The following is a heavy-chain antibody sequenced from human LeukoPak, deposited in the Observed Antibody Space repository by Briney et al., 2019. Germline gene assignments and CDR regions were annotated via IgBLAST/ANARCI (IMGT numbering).Heavy chain of an antibody. J-gene: IGHJ4*02. CDR2: INPSGSFT. CDR3: ANGYDILTGFDY. V-gene: IGHV3-74*01. D-gene: IGHD3-9*01. CDR1: GFTFSSNW. Sequence: GGSLRLSCAASGFTFSSNWMHWVRQVPGKGLVWVSLINPSGSFTTYADSVKGRFTISRDNSKNTLYLQMNSLRAEDTAVYYCANGYDILTGFDYWGQGTLVTVSS.